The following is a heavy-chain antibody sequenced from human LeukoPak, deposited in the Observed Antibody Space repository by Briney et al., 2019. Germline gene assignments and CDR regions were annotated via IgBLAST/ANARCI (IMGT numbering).Heavy chain of an antibody. CDR2: INPNSGGT. CDR3: ARTRVQWELLGAFDI. V-gene: IGHV1-2*02. CDR1: GYTFTSYS. Sequence: ASVKVSCKASGYTFTSYSMHWVRRAPGQGLEWMGWINPNSGGTNYAQKFRGRVTMTRDTSISTAYMELSRLRSDDTAVYYCARTRVQWELLGAFDIWGQGTMVTVSS. J-gene: IGHJ3*02. D-gene: IGHD1-26*01.